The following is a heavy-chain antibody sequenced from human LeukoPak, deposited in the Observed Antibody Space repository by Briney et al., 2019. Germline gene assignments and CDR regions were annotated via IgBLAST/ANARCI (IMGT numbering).Heavy chain of an antibody. CDR2: IRYDGSNK. Sequence: PGGSLRLSCAASGFTFSSYGMHWVRQAPGKGLEWVAFIRYDGSNKYYADSVKGRFTISRDNSKNTLYLQMNSLRAEDTAVYYCARAGIIYDYVWGSSDYYYYYMDVWGKGTTVTVSS. J-gene: IGHJ6*03. CDR1: GFTFSSYG. CDR3: ARAGIIYDYVWGSSDYYYYYMDV. D-gene: IGHD3-16*01. V-gene: IGHV3-30*02.